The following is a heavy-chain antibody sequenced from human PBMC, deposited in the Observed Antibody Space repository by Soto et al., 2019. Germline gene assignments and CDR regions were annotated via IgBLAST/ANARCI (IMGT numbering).Heavy chain of an antibody. CDR1: GYSFTTYY. CDR3: ARDSGDTSGYVLDY. CDR2: INPNGGGT. J-gene: IGHJ4*02. V-gene: IGHV1-46*01. Sequence: ASVKVSCKASGYSFTTYYIHWVRQAPGQGLEWMGIINPNGGGTSYAQKFQGRVTMTRDTSTSTVYMELSSLRSEDTALYYCARDSGDTSGYVLDYWGQGALVTVSS. D-gene: IGHD3-22*01.